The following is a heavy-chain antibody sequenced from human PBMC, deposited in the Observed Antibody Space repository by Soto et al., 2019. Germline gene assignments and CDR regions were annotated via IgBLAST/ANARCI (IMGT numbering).Heavy chain of an antibody. CDR2: IYPGDSDT. CDR3: ARGYCTATICDPWFDP. CDR1: GYAFSSYW. D-gene: IGHD2-8*02. J-gene: IGHJ5*02. V-gene: IGHV5-51*01. Sequence: GESLKISCQGSGYAFSSYWIAWVRQMPGKGLEWMGIIYPGDSDTRYSPSFQGQVTISVNKSITTAYLQWSSLKASDTAMYYCARGYCTATICDPWFDPWGQGTLVTVSS.